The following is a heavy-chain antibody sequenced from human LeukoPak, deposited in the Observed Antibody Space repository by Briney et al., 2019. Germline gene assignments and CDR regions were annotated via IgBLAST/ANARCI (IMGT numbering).Heavy chain of an antibody. D-gene: IGHD2-21*02. J-gene: IGHJ4*02. CDR1: GFTFSSYD. V-gene: IGHV3-13*01. Sequence: GGSLRLSCAASGFTFSSYDMHWVRQATGKGLEWVSAIGTAGDTYYPGSVKGRFTISRESAKNSLYLQMNSLRAGDTAVYYCARVGPTYCGGDCYYDYWGQGTLVTVSS. CDR2: IGTAGDT. CDR3: ARVGPTYCGGDCYYDY.